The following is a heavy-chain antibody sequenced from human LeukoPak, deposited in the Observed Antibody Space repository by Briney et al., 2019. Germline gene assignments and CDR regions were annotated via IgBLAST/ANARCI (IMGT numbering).Heavy chain of an antibody. V-gene: IGHV5-51*01. CDR3: ARQGPSDY. CDR2: IFPRDSDT. Sequence: GESLKISCKTSGYIFSTSWIGWVRQLPGKGLEWMGIIFPRDSDTRYSPSFQGQVTISADKSISTAYLQWSSLKASDTAIYYCARQGPSDYWGQGTLVTASS. J-gene: IGHJ4*02. CDR1: GYIFSTSW.